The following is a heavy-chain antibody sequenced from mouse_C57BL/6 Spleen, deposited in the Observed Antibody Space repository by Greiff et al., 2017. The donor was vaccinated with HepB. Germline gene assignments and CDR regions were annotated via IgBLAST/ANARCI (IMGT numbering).Heavy chain of an antibody. V-gene: IGHV1-81*01. D-gene: IGHD1-1*01. CDR2: IYPRSGNT. Sequence: VQLQQSGAELARPGASVKLSCKASGYTFTSYGISWVKQRTGQGLEWIGEIYPRSGNTYYNEKFKGKATLTADKSSSTAYMELRSLTSEDSAVYFCASDYGSSLYYAMDYWGQGTSVTVSS. J-gene: IGHJ4*01. CDR1: GYTFTSYG. CDR3: ASDYGSSLYYAMDY.